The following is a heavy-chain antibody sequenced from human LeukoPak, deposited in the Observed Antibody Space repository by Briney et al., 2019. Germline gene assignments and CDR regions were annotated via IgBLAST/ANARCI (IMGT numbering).Heavy chain of an antibody. D-gene: IGHD3-10*01. CDR3: ASKGWFGEWNGEFGDY. Sequence: SETLSLTCTVSGGSISSYYWSWIRQPAGKGLEWIGRIYTSGSTNYNPSLKSRVTMSVDTSKNQFSLKLSSVTAADTAVYYCASKGWFGEWNGEFGDYWGQGTLVTVSS. CDR2: IYTSGST. V-gene: IGHV4-4*07. J-gene: IGHJ4*02. CDR1: GGSISSYY.